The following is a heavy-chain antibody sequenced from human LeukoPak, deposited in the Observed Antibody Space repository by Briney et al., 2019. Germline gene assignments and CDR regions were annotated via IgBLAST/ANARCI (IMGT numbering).Heavy chain of an antibody. CDR3: ARDREEYQLLHWFDP. CDR1: GFTFSDYY. CDR2: ISSSGSTI. V-gene: IGHV3-11*01. J-gene: IGHJ5*02. D-gene: IGHD2-2*01. Sequence: GESLRLSCSASGFTFSDYYMIWIRQAPGKGLEGVSYISSSGSTIYYADSVKGRLTISRDNAKNSLYMQMNSLRAEDTAVYYCARDREEYQLLHWFDPWGQGTLVTVSS.